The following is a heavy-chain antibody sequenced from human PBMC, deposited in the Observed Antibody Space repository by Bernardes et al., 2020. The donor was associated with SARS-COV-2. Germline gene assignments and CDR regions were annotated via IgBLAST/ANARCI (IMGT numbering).Heavy chain of an antibody. CDR3: ARGVVIGGRLNYYFDY. D-gene: IGHD2-15*01. CDR1: GFTLSSYA. J-gene: IGHJ4*02. CDR2: ISGNVGNT. Sequence: GGSLRLSCAASGFTLSSYAMSWVRQAPGKGLEWVSGISGNVGNTYYADSVKGRFTISRDKSKNMLYLQMNSLRVEDTAVYYCARGVVIGGRLNYYFDYWGQGTLVTVSS. V-gene: IGHV3-23*01.